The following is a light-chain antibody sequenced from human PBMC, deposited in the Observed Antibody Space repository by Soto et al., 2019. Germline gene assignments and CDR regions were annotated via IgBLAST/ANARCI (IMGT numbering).Light chain of an antibody. CDR3: QKYNSGPLT. J-gene: IGKJ4*01. CDR1: QGISSF. V-gene: IGKV1-27*01. CDR2: SAS. Sequence: TMSAFSLSESLGDRVTITCRASQGISSFLAWYQQLPGKVPKLLIYSASTLQSGVPSRFSGSGSGTDFTLTISSLQPEDVAIYYCQKYNSGPLTFGGGTKVDNK.